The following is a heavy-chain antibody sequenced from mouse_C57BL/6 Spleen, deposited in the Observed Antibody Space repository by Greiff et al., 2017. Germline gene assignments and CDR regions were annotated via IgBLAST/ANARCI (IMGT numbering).Heavy chain of an antibody. CDR2: IWRGGST. CDR1: GFSLTSYG. D-gene: IGHD1-1*01. CDR3: AKNYYYGSSSYYYAMDY. V-gene: IGHV2-5*01. Sequence: QVQLQQSGPGLVQPSQSLSITCTVSGFSLTSYGVHWVRQSPGKGLEWLGVIWRGGSTDYNAAFMSRLSITKDNSKSQVFFKMNSLQADDTAIYYCAKNYYYGSSSYYYAMDYWGQGTSVTGSS. J-gene: IGHJ4*01.